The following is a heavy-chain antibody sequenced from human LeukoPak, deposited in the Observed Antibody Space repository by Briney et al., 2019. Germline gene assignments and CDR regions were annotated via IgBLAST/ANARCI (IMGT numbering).Heavy chain of an antibody. D-gene: IGHD2-2*01. CDR2: ISSSSSYI. V-gene: IGHV3-21*01. Sequence: GGSLRLSCAASGFTFSSYSMNWVRQAPGKGLEWVSSISSSSSYIYYADSVKGRFTISRDNAKNSLYLQMNSLRAEDTAVYYCARERGCESTSCYGRGPDDYWGQGTLVTVSS. CDR1: GFTFSSYS. J-gene: IGHJ4*02. CDR3: ARERGCESTSCYGRGPDDY.